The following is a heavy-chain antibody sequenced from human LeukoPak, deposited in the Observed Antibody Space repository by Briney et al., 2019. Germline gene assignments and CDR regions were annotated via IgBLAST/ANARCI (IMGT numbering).Heavy chain of an antibody. Sequence: SETLSLTCTVSGGSISSYHWSWIRQPAGKGLEWIGRIYTSGSTNYNPSLKSRVTMSVDTSKNQFSLKLNSVSAADTAMYYCASTHAGRYYSTFDYWGQGTLVSVSS. CDR1: GGSISSYH. V-gene: IGHV4-4*07. CDR2: IYTSGST. D-gene: IGHD1-26*01. CDR3: ASTHAGRYYSTFDY. J-gene: IGHJ4*02.